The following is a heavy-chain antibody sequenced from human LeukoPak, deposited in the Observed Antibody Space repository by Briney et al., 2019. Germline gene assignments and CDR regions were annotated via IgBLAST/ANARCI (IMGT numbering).Heavy chain of an antibody. V-gene: IGHV3-23*01. CDR1: GFTFGSSA. CDR3: TRSSSGFGEFAYFDY. D-gene: IGHD3-10*01. J-gene: IGHJ4*02. CDR2: ISGSGSGGST. Sequence: GGSLRLSCAASGFTFGSSAMSWVRQAPGKGLEWVSSISGSGSGGSTYYADSVKGRFTISRDDSKSIAYLQMNSLKTEDTAVYYCTRSSSGFGEFAYFDYWGQGTLVTVSS.